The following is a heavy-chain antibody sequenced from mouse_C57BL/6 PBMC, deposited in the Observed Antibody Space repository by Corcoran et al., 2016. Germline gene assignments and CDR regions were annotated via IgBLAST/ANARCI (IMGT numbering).Heavy chain of an antibody. CDR1: GYTFTSYG. V-gene: IGHV1-81*01. D-gene: IGHD2-4*01. CDR2: IYPRSGNT. CDR3: ARSVDYDWFAY. Sequence: QVQLQQSGAELARPGASVKLSCKASGYTFTSYGISWVKQRTGQGLEWIGEIYPRSGNTYYNEKFKGKAILTADKSSSTAYMELRSLTSEDSAVYFCARSVDYDWFAYWGQGTLVTVSA. J-gene: IGHJ3*01.